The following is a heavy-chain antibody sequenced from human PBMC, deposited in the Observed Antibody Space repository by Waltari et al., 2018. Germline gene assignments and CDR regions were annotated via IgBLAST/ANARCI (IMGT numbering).Heavy chain of an antibody. D-gene: IGHD3-3*01. CDR2: IYYSGST. CDR1: GGSIRSSSYY. CDR3: ARLDHYDFWSGYYYFDY. Sequence: QLQLQESGPGLVKPSETLSLTCTVPGGSIRSSSYYWGWIRQPPGKGLEWIGSIYYSGSTYYNPSLKSRVTISVDTSKNQFSLKLSSVTAADTAVYYCARLDHYDFWSGYYYFDYWGQGTLVTVSS. J-gene: IGHJ4*02. V-gene: IGHV4-39*01.